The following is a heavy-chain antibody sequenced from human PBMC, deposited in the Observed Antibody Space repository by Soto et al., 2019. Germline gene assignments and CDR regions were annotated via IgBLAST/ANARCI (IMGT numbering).Heavy chain of an antibody. J-gene: IGHJ3*02. D-gene: IGHD1-7*01. CDR1: GYTFTNYG. CDR2: ISPNNGNT. V-gene: IGHV1-18*01. Sequence: QVQLVQSVAEVKKPGASVKVSCKAYGYTFTNYGISWVRQAPGQGLEWMGWISPNNGNTNYAQKLQGRVTMTTDTSTSTAYMELSSLTSDDTAVYYCTRNGRTNAFDIWGQGTMVTVSS. CDR3: TRNGRTNAFDI.